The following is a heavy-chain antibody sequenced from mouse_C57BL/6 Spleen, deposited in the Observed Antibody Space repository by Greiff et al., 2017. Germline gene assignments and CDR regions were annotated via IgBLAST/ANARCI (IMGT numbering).Heavy chain of an antibody. CDR1: GYTFTSYW. Sequence: QVHVKQPGAELVKPGASVKLSCKASGYTFTSYWMQWVKQRPGQGLEWIGEIDPSDSYTNYNQKFKGKATLTVDTSSSTAYMQLSSLTSEDSAVYYCARRGGYDRFDYWGQGTTLTVSS. CDR2: IDPSDSYT. V-gene: IGHV1-50*01. CDR3: ARRGGYDRFDY. J-gene: IGHJ2*01. D-gene: IGHD2-2*01.